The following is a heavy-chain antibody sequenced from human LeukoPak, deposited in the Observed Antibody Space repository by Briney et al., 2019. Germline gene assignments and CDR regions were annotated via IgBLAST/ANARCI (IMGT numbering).Heavy chain of an antibody. Sequence: GESLRLSCAASGFTFSSYWMSWVRQAPGKGLEWVANIKQDGSEKYYVDSVKGRFTSSRDNAKNSLFLQMNSLRAEDTAVYYCASPLWGTYRYEAFDIWGQGTMVTVSS. V-gene: IGHV3-7*01. CDR2: IKQDGSEK. D-gene: IGHD3-16*02. CDR3: ASPLWGTYRYEAFDI. J-gene: IGHJ3*02. CDR1: GFTFSSYW.